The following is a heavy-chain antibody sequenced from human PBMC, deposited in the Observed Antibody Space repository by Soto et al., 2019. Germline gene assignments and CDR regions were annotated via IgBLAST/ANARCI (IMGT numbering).Heavy chain of an antibody. J-gene: IGHJ4*02. CDR2: ISSSGSTI. V-gene: IGHV3-48*02. CDR3: ARDRGYTYAFDY. D-gene: IGHD5-18*01. Sequence: PGGSLRLSCAASGLTSTSSSMNWVRQAPGKGLEWVSFISSSGSTIYYADSVKGRFTISRDNAKNSLYLQMNSLRDEDTAVYYCARDRGYTYAFDYWGQGTLVTVSS. CDR1: GLTSTSSS.